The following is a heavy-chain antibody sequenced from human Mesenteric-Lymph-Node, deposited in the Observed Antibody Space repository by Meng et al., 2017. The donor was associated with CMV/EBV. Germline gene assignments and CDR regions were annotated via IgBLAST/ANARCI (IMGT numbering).Heavy chain of an antibody. CDR3: ARTVGLGYCSSTSCYLNYFDY. Sequence: SDAISWVRQAPGQGLEWMGGIIPIFGTANYAQKFQGRVTITADKSTSTAYMELSSLRSEDTAVYYCARTVGLGYCSSTSCYLNYFDYWGQGTLVTVSS. CDR1: SDA. J-gene: IGHJ4*02. CDR2: IIPIFGTA. D-gene: IGHD2-2*01. V-gene: IGHV1-69*06.